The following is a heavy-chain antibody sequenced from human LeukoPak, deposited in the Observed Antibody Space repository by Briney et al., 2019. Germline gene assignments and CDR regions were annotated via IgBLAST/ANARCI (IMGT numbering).Heavy chain of an antibody. D-gene: IGHD3-22*01. Sequence: PSETLSLTCAVYGGSFSGYYWSWIRQPPGKGLEWIGEINHSGSTNYNPSLKSRVSVSVDTSKNQFSLKLSSVTAADTAVYYCARVFIYDSSGYSSGRIGWDSNDAFDIWGQGTMVTVSS. V-gene: IGHV4-34*01. J-gene: IGHJ3*02. CDR1: GGSFSGYY. CDR2: INHSGST. CDR3: ARVFIYDSSGYSSGRIGWDSNDAFDI.